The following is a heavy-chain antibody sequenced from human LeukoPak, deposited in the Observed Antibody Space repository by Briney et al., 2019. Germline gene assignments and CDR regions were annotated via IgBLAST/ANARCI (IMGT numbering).Heavy chain of an antibody. CDR2: IYYSGST. D-gene: IGHD3-9*01. J-gene: IGHJ5*02. CDR3: ARLTGYSSESWFDP. Sequence: SETLSPTCTVSGGSISSYYWSWIRQPPGKGLEWIGYIYYSGSTNYKSSLKSRVTISVDTSKNQFSLKLSSVTAADTAVYYCARLTGYSSESWFDPWGQGTLVTVSS. V-gene: IGHV4-59*01. CDR1: GGSISSYY.